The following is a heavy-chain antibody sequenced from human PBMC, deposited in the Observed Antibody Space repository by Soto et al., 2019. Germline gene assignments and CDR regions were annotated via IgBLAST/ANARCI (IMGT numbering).Heavy chain of an antibody. CDR3: ARPYSGSYWAAFDM. CDR2: IHYSGSA. J-gene: IGHJ3*02. CDR1: GGSISSYY. D-gene: IGHD1-26*01. V-gene: IGHV4-59*01. Sequence: QVQLQESGPELVKPSETLSLTCTVSGGSISSYYWSWIRQPPGKGLEWIGYIHYSGSANYSPSLRSRVTISVDTSVNQFSLRLSSVTAADTAVYFYARPYSGSYWAAFDMWGQGTMVTVSS.